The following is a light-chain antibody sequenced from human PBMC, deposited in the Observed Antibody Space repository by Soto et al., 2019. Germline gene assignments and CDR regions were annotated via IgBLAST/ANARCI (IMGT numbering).Light chain of an antibody. Sequence: EIVMTQSPATLSVSPGERATLSCRASQSVSSNLAWYQQKPGQAPRLLIYGASTRATGIPARFSGTGSETDFTLTSSRLEPEDFAVYYCQQYGSSLWTFGQGTKVDIK. V-gene: IGKV3-15*01. CDR1: QSVSSN. J-gene: IGKJ1*01. CDR3: QQYGSSLWT. CDR2: GAS.